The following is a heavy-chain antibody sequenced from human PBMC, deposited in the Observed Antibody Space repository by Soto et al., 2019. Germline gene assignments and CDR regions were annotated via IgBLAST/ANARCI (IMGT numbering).Heavy chain of an antibody. D-gene: IGHD3-3*01. Sequence: GAPVKVSCKVSGYTLTELCMDWGRQSPGKGLEWMGGFDPEDGETIYAQKFQGRVTMTEDTSTDTAYMELSSLRSEDTAVYYCATVRVFGVVTPFYYMDVWGKGTTVTVSS. CDR2: FDPEDGET. CDR3: ATVRVFGVVTPFYYMDV. V-gene: IGHV1-24*01. CDR1: GYTLTELC. J-gene: IGHJ6*03.